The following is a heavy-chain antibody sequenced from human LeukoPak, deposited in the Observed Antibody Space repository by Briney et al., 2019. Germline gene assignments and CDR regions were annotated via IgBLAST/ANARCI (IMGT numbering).Heavy chain of an antibody. CDR3: ARWVDS. V-gene: IGHV4-31*03. CDR2: IYYTGST. Sequence: PSQTLSLTCTVSGGSISSAGYYWSWLRQYPGKGLEWIGYIYYTGSTYHNPSLKSRVTISVDTSKNQFSLKLSSVTATDTAVYYCARWVDSWGQGTLVTVSS. CDR1: GGSISSAGYY. J-gene: IGHJ4*02.